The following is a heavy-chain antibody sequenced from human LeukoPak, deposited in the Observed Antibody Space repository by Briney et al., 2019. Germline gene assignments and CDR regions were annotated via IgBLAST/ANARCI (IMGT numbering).Heavy chain of an antibody. V-gene: IGHV3-7*03. CDR3: AHGAMYQLDY. CDR1: GFSVTSYW. CDR2: LKQDGSDR. J-gene: IGHJ4*02. Sequence: GGSLRLSCGVSGFSVTSYWMSWVRQAPGKGLEWVASLKQDGSDRYYVDSVKGRFTISGDNSKNTLFLQMNSLRAEDTAVYYCAHGAMYQLDYWGQGTLVTVSS. D-gene: IGHD2-2*01.